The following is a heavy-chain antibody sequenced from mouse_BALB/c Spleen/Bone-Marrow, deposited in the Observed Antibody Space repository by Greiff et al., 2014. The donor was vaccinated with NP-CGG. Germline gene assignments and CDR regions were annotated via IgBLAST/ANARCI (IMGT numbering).Heavy chain of an antibody. CDR1: AYSITSGYG. J-gene: IGHJ3*01. D-gene: IGHD1-2*01. Sequence: EVQLQQSGPVLVKPSQSLSLTCTVTAYSITSGYGRSWIRQFPGNKLEWMGYLHYSGSTHYIPSLKSRISITRDTSKNQFFLQLNSVTTEDTATYYCAREARTTARFASWGQGTLVTVSA. V-gene: IGHV3-1*02. CDR3: AREARTTARFAS. CDR2: LHYSGST.